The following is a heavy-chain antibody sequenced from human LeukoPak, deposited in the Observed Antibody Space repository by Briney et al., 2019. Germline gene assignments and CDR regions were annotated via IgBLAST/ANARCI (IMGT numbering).Heavy chain of an antibody. CDR1: GFTFSSYG. D-gene: IGHD2-8*01. CDR3: ARDHRTWYYYYGMDV. J-gene: IGHJ6*02. Sequence: GGSLRLSCAASGFTFSSYGMHWVRQAPGKGLEWVAVIWYDGSNKYYADSVKGRFTISRDNSKNTLYLQMNSLRAEDTAVYYCARDHRTWYYYYGMDVWGQGTTVTVSS. V-gene: IGHV3-33*01. CDR2: IWYDGSNK.